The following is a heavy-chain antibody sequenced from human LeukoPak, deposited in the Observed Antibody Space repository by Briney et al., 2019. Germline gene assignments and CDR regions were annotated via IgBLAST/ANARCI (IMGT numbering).Heavy chain of an antibody. CDR2: ISSSGSTI. CDR3: AKESHDYADY. Sequence: GGSLRLSCAASGFTFSSYEMNWVRQAPGKGLEWVSYISSSGSTIYYADSVKGRFIISRDNAKNSLYLQMNSLRAEDTAVYYCAKESHDYADYWGQGTLVTVSS. J-gene: IGHJ4*02. V-gene: IGHV3-48*03. D-gene: IGHD4-17*01. CDR1: GFTFSSYE.